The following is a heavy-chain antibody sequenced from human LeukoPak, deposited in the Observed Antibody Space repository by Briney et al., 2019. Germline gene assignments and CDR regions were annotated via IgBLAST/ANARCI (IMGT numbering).Heavy chain of an antibody. J-gene: IGHJ4*02. V-gene: IGHV3-7*01. CDR3: ARRTNHLAFDY. Sequence: GGSLRLSCAASGFTFSSSWMSWVRQAPGKGLEWVANIKEDGSDKYYVDSVKGRFTISRDNAKNSLFLQMNGLRAGDMAVYYCARRTNHLAFDYWGLGTLVTVSS. D-gene: IGHD2-8*01. CDR1: GFTFSSSW. CDR2: IKEDGSDK.